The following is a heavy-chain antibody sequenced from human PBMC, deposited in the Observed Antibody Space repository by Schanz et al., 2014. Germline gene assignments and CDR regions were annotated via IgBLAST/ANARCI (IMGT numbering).Heavy chain of an antibody. D-gene: IGHD6-19*01. V-gene: IGHV3-33*08. J-gene: IGHJ6*03. CDR3: ARDHQWLARYYMDV. CDR1: GFNFSNYD. CDR2: IWYDGSNE. Sequence: QVQLVESGGGLVKPGGSLRLSCAASGFNFSNYDIHWVRQAPGKGLEWVALIWYDGSNEYYADSVKGRFTISRDNPKKTLYLQMNSLRAEDTAGYYCARDHQWLARYYMDVWGKGTTVTVSS.